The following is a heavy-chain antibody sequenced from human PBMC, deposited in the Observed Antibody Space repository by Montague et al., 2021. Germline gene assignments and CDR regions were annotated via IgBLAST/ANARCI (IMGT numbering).Heavy chain of an antibody. CDR2: IYSVGSAT. CDR3: ARTSDYSVHDILDFGENPKWSDP. Sequence: YLRLSCAASGFTFSNYAMNWVRQAPGKGLEWVSFIYSVGSATYYADSVEGRFTISRDNSKDTLYLQMSSLRTEDTAVYYCARTSDYSVHDILDFGENPKWSDPWGRGTMVTVSS. D-gene: IGHD3-9*01. J-gene: IGHJ5*02. V-gene: IGHV3-23*03. CDR1: GFTFSNYA.